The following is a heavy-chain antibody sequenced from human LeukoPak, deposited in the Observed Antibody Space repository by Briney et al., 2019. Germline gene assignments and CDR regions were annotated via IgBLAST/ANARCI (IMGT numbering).Heavy chain of an antibody. CDR2: IKQDGSEK. CDR3: ARAGGVGAVDY. D-gene: IGHD1-26*01. Sequence: GGSLRLSCAASGFTFSSYWMSWVRQAPGKGLEWVTNIKQDGSEKYYVDSVKGRFTISRDNAKNSLYLQMNSLRAEDTAVYYCARAGGVGAVDYWGQGTLVTVSS. CDR1: GFTFSSYW. J-gene: IGHJ4*02. V-gene: IGHV3-7*01.